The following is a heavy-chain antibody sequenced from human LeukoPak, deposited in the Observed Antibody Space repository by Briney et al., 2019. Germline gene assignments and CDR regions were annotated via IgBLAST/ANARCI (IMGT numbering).Heavy chain of an antibody. Sequence: PSETLSLTCTVSGGSISSYYWSWIRQPPGKGLEWIGYIYYSGSTNYNPSLKSRVTISVDTSKNQFSLKLSSVTAADTAVYYCARDHPRITIFGVDRNGAFDIWGQGTVVTVSS. CDR2: IYYSGST. CDR3: ARDHPRITIFGVDRNGAFDI. V-gene: IGHV4-59*01. J-gene: IGHJ3*02. D-gene: IGHD3-3*01. CDR1: GGSISSYY.